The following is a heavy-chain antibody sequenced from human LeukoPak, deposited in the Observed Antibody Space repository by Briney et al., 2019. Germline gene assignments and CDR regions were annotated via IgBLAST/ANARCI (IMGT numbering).Heavy chain of an antibody. CDR3: AKDYTAMARGMEY. CDR1: GFTFDDYA. J-gene: IGHJ4*02. V-gene: IGHV3-9*01. D-gene: IGHD5-18*01. Sequence: GGSLRLSCAASGFTFDDYAMHWVRQAPGKGLEWVSGISWNSGSIGYADSVKGRFTISRGNAKNSLYLQMNSLRAEDTALYYCAKDYTAMARGMEYWGQGTLVTVSS. CDR2: ISWNSGSI.